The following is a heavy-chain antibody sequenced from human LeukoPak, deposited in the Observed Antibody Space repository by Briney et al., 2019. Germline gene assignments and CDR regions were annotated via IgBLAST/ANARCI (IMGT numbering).Heavy chain of an antibody. CDR2: INPNSGGT. Sequence: GASVKVSCKASGYTFTGYYMHWVRQAPGQELEWMGWINPNSGGTNYAQKFQGRVTMTRDTSIRTAYMELSRLRSDDTAVYYCARDLGRSGNNWNFLDHWGQGTLVTVSS. J-gene: IGHJ4*02. D-gene: IGHD1-7*01. CDR3: ARDLGRSGNNWNFLDH. V-gene: IGHV1-2*02. CDR1: GYTFTGYY.